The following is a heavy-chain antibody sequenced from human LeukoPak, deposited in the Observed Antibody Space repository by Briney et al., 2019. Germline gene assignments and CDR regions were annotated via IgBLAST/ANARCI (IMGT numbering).Heavy chain of an antibody. Sequence: GGSLRLSCAASGFTFSTYGMHWVRQAPGKGLEWVTFIQYDGSSQYYADSVKGRFTISRDNSKNTLYLQMNSLGAKDTAVYYCAKESSRWQYFDYWGQGTLVTVSS. J-gene: IGHJ4*02. CDR2: IQYDGSSQ. CDR1: GFTFSTYG. V-gene: IGHV3-30*02. CDR3: AKESSRWQYFDY. D-gene: IGHD6-13*01.